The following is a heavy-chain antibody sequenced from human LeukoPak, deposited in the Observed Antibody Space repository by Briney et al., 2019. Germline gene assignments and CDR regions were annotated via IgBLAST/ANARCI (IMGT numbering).Heavy chain of an antibody. J-gene: IGHJ6*02. CDR3: ARGNALDA. CDR2: ISSSSGTT. Sequence: GGSLRLSCAASGFTFSSYNMNWVRQAPGKGLEWISYISSSSGTTDYADSVKGRFTISRDNAKSSLCLQMNSLRDEDTAVYYCARGNALDAWGQGTTVTVSS. V-gene: IGHV3-48*02. CDR1: GFTFSSYN. D-gene: IGHD2-2*01.